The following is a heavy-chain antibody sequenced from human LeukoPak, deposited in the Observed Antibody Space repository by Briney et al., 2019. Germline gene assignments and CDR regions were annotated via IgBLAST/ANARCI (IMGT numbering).Heavy chain of an antibody. CDR1: GFTFSSYD. CDR2: IRRGVGST. D-gene: IGHD1-1*01. V-gene: IGHV3-23*01. Sequence: GGSLRLSCAASGFTFSSYDLSWVRQAPGKGLECVSAIRRGVGSTYYADSVKGRFTISRDNSKNTLYLQMNNLRADDTAVYYCAKKGQADDNGKPDWGQGTLVTVSS. CDR3: AKKGQADDNGKPD. J-gene: IGHJ4*02.